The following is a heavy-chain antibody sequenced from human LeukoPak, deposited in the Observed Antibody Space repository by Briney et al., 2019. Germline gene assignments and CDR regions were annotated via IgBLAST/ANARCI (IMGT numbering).Heavy chain of an antibody. D-gene: IGHD3-3*01. J-gene: IGHJ4*02. CDR3: AKDSAFGYFDY. V-gene: IGHV4-59*01. CDR2: IYYSGST. CDR1: GGSISSYY. Sequence: SETLSLTCTVSGGSISSYYWSWIRQPPGKGLEWIGYIYYSGSTNYNPSLKSRVTISVDTSKNQFSLKLSSVTAADTAVYYCAKDSAFGYFDYWGQGTLVTVSS.